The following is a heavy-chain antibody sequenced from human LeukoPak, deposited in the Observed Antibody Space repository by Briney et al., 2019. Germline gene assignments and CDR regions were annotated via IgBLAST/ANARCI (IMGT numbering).Heavy chain of an antibody. CDR3: ARADYDFWSGYFPADY. CDR2: ISAYNGNT. CDR1: GYTFTSYG. J-gene: IGHJ4*02. V-gene: IGHV1-18*01. Sequence: ASVKVSCKASGYTFTSYGISWVRQAPGQGLEWMGWISAYNGNTNYAQKLQGRVTMTTDTSTSTAYMELRSLRSDDTAVYYCARADYDFWSGYFPADYWGQGTLVTVSS. D-gene: IGHD3-3*01.